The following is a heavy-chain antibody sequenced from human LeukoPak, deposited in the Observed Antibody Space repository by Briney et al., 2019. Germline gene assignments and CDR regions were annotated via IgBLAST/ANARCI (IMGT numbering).Heavy chain of an antibody. J-gene: IGHJ4*02. CDR2: IYYSGSA. D-gene: IGHD1-26*01. CDR1: GDSIRSYY. Sequence: SETLSLTCTVSGDSIRSYYWSWIRQPPGKGLEWIGYIYYSGSANYNPSLKSRVTISVDTSKNHFSLKLSSVTAADTAVYYCARHSRSYYDFDYWGQGTLVTVSS. V-gene: IGHV4-59*08. CDR3: ARHSRSYYDFDY.